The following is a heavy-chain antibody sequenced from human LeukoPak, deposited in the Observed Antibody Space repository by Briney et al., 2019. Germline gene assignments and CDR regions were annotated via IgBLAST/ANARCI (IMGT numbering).Heavy chain of an antibody. CDR2: INHSGST. Sequence: SETLSLTCAVYGVSFSGYYWSWIRQPPGKGLEWIGEINHSGSTNYNPSLKSRVTISVDTSKNQFSLKLSSVTAADTAVYYCAGAPQGRWFDPWGQGTLVTVSS. CDR3: AGAPQGRWFDP. J-gene: IGHJ5*02. CDR1: GVSFSGYY. D-gene: IGHD3-10*01. V-gene: IGHV4-34*01.